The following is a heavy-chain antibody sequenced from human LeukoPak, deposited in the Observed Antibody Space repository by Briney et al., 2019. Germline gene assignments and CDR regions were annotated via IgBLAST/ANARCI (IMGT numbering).Heavy chain of an antibody. CDR1: GYTFTSYD. Sequence: ASVKVSCKASGYTFTSYDISWVRQATGQGLEWMGWMNPNSGNTGYAQKFQGRVTMTRNTSISTAYMELSSLRSEDTAVYYCARGTYYYGSGSYWSGGYWGQGTLVTVSS. D-gene: IGHD3-10*01. J-gene: IGHJ4*02. CDR2: MNPNSGNT. CDR3: ARGTYYYGSGSYWSGGY. V-gene: IGHV1-8*01.